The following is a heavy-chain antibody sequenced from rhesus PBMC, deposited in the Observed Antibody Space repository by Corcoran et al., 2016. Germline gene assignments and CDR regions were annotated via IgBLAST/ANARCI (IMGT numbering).Heavy chain of an antibody. D-gene: IGHD1-44*01. V-gene: IGHV4-65*01. CDR3: ARGSGNFDY. Sequence: QVQLQESGPGLVTPSETLSLTCAVSGGPGGISNLWICVRLPPGKGLEWVGLISGSRGSTYYNPSLKSRVTISTDTSKNQFSLKLSSVTAADTAVYYCARGSGNFDYWGQGVLVTVSS. CDR1: GGPGGISNL. J-gene: IGHJ4*01. CDR2: ISGSRGST.